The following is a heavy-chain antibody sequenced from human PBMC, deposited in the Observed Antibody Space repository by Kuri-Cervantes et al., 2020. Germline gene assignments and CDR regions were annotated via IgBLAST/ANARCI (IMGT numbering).Heavy chain of an antibody. CDR3: ARWEGDAFDI. J-gene: IGHJ3*02. V-gene: IGHV3-49*03. Sequence: GESLKISCTASGFTFGDYAMSWFRQAPGKGLEWVGFIRSKAYGGTTEYAASVKGRFTISRDNSKNTLYLQMNSLRAEDTAVYYCARWEGDAFDIWGQGTMVTVSS. CDR2: IRSKAYGGTT. CDR1: GFTFGDYA. D-gene: IGHD1-26*01.